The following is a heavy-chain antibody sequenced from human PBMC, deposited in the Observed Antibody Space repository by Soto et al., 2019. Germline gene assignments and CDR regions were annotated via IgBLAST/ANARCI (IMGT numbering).Heavy chain of an antibody. CDR1: GYTFTSYA. D-gene: IGHD2-2*01. V-gene: IGHV1-18*04. CDR2: ISAYNGNT. CDR3: ARGYCTISSCPAAPSIAPGAFDI. Sequence: QVQLVQSGGEVKKPGASVKVSCKASGYTFTSYAISWVRQAPGQGLEWMGWISAYNGNTNYAQKVQGRVTMTTDTPSSTAYMELRSLTSDDTAVYYCARGYCTISSCPAAPSIAPGAFDIWGQGTMVTVSS. J-gene: IGHJ3*02.